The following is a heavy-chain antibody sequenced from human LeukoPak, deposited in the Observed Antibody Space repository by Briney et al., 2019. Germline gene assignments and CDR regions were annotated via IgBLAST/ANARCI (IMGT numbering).Heavy chain of an antibody. D-gene: IGHD3-9*01. CDR1: GFTFSSYG. Sequence: GGSLRLSCAASGFTFSSYGMNWVRQAPGKGLEWVTYISSSGSTIYYADSVKGRFTISRDNAKNSLYLQMNSLRAEDTAVYYCARIKRYGPRDYWGQGTLVTVSS. V-gene: IGHV3-48*03. CDR3: ARIKRYGPRDY. CDR2: ISSSGSTI. J-gene: IGHJ4*02.